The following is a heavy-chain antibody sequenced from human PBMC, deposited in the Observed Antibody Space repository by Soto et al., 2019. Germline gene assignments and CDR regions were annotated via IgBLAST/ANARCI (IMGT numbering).Heavy chain of an antibody. CDR3: ARGGEVYYFDY. V-gene: IGHV4-59*01. Sequence: PSETLSLTCTVSGGCITSYYWSWIRQPPGKGLEWIGYIYYSGITDYNPSLKSRVTISVDTSKSQFSLKLSSVTAADTAVYYCARGGEVYYFDYWGQGTLVTVSS. CDR2: IYYSGIT. CDR1: GGCITSYY. D-gene: IGHD4-17*01. J-gene: IGHJ4*02.